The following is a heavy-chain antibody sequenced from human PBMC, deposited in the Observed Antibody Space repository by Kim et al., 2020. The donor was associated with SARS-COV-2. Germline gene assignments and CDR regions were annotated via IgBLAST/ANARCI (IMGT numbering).Heavy chain of an antibody. CDR2: INSDGSST. V-gene: IGHV3-74*01. Sequence: GGSMRLSCAASGFTFSSYWMHWVRQAPGKGLVWVSRINSDGSSTSYADSVKGRFTISRDNAKNTLYLQMNSLRAEDTAVYYCARGGFEEGWFVELLYPGLDYWGQGTLVTVSS. J-gene: IGHJ4*02. CDR1: GFTFSSYW. D-gene: IGHD3-10*01. CDR3: ARGGFEEGWFVELLYPGLDY.